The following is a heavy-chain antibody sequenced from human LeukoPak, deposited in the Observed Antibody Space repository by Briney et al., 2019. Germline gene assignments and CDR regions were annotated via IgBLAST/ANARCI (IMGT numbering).Heavy chain of an antibody. CDR3: ARVGSGDIYGYGDY. CDR2: LYTGGNT. Sequence: GGSLRLSCAASGFTVSSNYMSWVRQAPGKGLEWVSALYTGGNTYYADSVKGRFTTSRDNSKNTLYLQMNSLRGEDTAVYYCARVGSGDIYGYGDYWGQGTLVTVSS. D-gene: IGHD5-18*01. J-gene: IGHJ4*02. V-gene: IGHV3-66*01. CDR1: GFTVSSNY.